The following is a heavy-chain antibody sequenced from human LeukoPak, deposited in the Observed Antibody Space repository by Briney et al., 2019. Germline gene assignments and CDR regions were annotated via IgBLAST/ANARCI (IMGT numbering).Heavy chain of an antibody. D-gene: IGHD5-18*01. J-gene: IGHJ4*02. CDR1: GGSISSHY. CDR3: ATIKRGNTFGFFDF. V-gene: IGHV4-59*11. CDR2: VLDNVRT. Sequence: SETLSLTCTVSGGSISSHYWSWVRQPPGKCLEWIGYVLDNVRTKDNPSLNSRFTLSADTSKNQFSLRLTSVTAADTAVYYCATIKRGNTFGFFDFWGQGILVTVSS.